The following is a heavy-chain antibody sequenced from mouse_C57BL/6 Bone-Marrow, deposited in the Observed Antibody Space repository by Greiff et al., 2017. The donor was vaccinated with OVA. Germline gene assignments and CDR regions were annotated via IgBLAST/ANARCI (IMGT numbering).Heavy chain of an antibody. CDR3: TSNPYCGISHRGYFDV. Sequence: VQLQQSGTVLARPGASVKMSCKTSGYTFTSYWMHWVKQRPGQGLEWIGAIYPGNSDTSYNPKFKGKAKLTAVTSASTAYMELSSLTNEDSAVYYCTSNPYCGISHRGYFDVWGTGTTVTVSS. D-gene: IGHD1-1*01. CDR2: IYPGNSDT. V-gene: IGHV1-5*01. J-gene: IGHJ1*03. CDR1: GYTFTSYW.